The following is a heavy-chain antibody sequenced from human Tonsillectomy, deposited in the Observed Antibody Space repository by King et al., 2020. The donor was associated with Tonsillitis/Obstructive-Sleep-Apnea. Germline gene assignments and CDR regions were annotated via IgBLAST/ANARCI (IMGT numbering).Heavy chain of an antibody. D-gene: IGHD2-15*01. Sequence: VQLVESGGGVVQPGRSLRLSCAASGFPFSSYGMHWVRQAPGKGLDWVAVMWSDGSKMYYADSVKGRFTISRDTSKNTLYLQMNSLRAEDTAVYYCARDGDIVVGGRFYMDVWGKGTTVTVSS. CDR2: MWSDGSKM. CDR1: GFPFSSYG. V-gene: IGHV3-33*01. J-gene: IGHJ6*03. CDR3: ARDGDIVVGGRFYMDV.